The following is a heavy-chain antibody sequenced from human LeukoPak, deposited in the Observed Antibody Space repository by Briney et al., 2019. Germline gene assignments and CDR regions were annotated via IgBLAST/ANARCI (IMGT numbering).Heavy chain of an antibody. Sequence: SETLSLTCTVSGGSISSGGYYWSWIRQPPGKGLEWIGYIYHSGSTYYNPSLKSRVTISVDRSKNQFSLKLSSVTAADTAVYYCARVPSSGSYSSYYYGMDVWGQGTTVTVSS. V-gene: IGHV4-30-2*01. CDR1: GGSISSGGYY. CDR2: IYHSGST. CDR3: ARVPSSGSYSSYYYGMDV. D-gene: IGHD1-26*01. J-gene: IGHJ6*02.